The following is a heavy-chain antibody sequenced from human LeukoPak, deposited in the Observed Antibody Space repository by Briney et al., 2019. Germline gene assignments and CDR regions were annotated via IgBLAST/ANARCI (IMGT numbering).Heavy chain of an antibody. CDR1: GYSFTSYW. CDR3: ASCGGGSCYSWSSFDY. Sequence: GESLKISCKGSGYSFTSYWIGWVRQMPGKGLEWMGIIYPGDSDTRYSPSFQGQVTISADKSISTAYPQWSSLKASDTAMYYCASCGGGSCYSWSSFDYWGQGTLVTVSS. V-gene: IGHV5-51*01. CDR2: IYPGDSDT. J-gene: IGHJ4*02. D-gene: IGHD2-15*01.